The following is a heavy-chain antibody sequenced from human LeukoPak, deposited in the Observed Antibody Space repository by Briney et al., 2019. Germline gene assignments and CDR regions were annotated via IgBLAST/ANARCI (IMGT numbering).Heavy chain of an antibody. V-gene: IGHV6-1*01. D-gene: IGHD6-6*01. CDR3: ASEAARPKGVDYYYYYYYMDV. CDR1: GDSVSSNSAA. J-gene: IGHJ6*03. CDR2: TYYRSKWYN. Sequence: SQTLSLTCGISGDSVSSNSAAWNWIRQSPSRGLEWLGRTYYRSKWYNDYAVSVKSRITINPDTSKNQFSLQLNSVTPEDTAVYYCASEAARPKGVDYYYYYYYMDVWGKGTTVTVSS.